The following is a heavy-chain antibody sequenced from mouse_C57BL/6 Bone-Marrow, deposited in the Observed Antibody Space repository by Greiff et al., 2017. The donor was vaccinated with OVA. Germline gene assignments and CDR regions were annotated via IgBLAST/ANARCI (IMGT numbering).Heavy chain of an antibody. D-gene: IGHD1-1*01. CDR2: IYPGSGST. CDR1: GYTFTSYW. V-gene: IGHV1-55*01. Sequence: QVQLKQPGAELVRPGSSVKLSCKASGYTFTSYWMDWVKQRPGQGLEWIGDIYPGSGSTNYNEKFKSKATLTVDTSSSTAYMQLSSLTSEDSAVYYCARSNYGSSYWYFDVWGTGTTVTVSS. CDR3: ARSNYGSSYWYFDV. J-gene: IGHJ1*03.